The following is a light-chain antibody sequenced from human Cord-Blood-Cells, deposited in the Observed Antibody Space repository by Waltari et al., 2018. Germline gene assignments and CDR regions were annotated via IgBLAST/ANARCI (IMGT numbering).Light chain of an antibody. J-gene: IGKJ1*01. CDR2: GAS. V-gene: IGKV3-15*01. Sequence: DIVMTQSPATLSVSPGERATLPYSASQSVSSNLAWYQQKPGQAPRLLIYGASTTATGIPARFSGSGSGTEFTLTISSLQSEDFAVYYCQQYNNWPPWTFGQGTKVEIK. CDR3: QQYNNWPPWT. CDR1: QSVSSN.